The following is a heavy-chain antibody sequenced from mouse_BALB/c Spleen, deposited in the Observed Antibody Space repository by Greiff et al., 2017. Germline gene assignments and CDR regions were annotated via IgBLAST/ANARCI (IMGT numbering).Heavy chain of an antibody. J-gene: IGHJ4*01. Sequence: EVKLVESGGGLVQPGGSLKLSCAASGFTFSSYGMSWVRQTPDKRLELVATINSNGGSTYYPDSVKGRFTISRDNAKNTLYLQMSSLKSEDTAMYYCARGIYYYGSSYVGAMDYWGQGTSVTVSS. CDR1: GFTFSSYG. D-gene: IGHD1-1*01. CDR2: INSNGGST. CDR3: ARGIYYYGSSYVGAMDY. V-gene: IGHV5-6-3*01.